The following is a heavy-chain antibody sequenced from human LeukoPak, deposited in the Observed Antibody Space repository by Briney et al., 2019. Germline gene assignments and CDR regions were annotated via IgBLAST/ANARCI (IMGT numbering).Heavy chain of an antibody. CDR1: GYTLTELS. V-gene: IGHV1-24*01. D-gene: IGHD2-2*02. CDR3: ATGVGDVEVPGAISNY. CDR2: FDPEDGEA. J-gene: IGHJ4*02. Sequence: ASVKVSCKVSGYTLTELSIHWVRQAPGKGLEWMGGFDPEDGEAIYAQKFQGRVIMTEDTSTDTAYMELSSLRSEDTAVYYCATGVGDVEVPGAISNYWGQGTLVTVSS.